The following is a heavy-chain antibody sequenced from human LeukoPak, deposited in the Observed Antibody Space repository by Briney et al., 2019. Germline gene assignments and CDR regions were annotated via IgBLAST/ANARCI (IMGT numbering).Heavy chain of an antibody. Sequence: ASVKVSCKASGYTFTSYYMHWVRQAPGQGLECMLLINPTGVSTSSAQKFQGIVTMTRHTSTSTVYMELSSLRSEDTAVYYCARDAAPLSFDWGQGTLVTVSS. CDR3: ARDAAPLSFD. V-gene: IGHV1-46*01. D-gene: IGHD2-15*01. CDR1: GYTFTSYY. J-gene: IGHJ4*02. CDR2: INPTGVST.